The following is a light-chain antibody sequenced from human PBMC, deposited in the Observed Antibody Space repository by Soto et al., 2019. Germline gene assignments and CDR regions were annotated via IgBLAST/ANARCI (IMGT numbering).Light chain of an antibody. J-gene: IGKJ2*01. V-gene: IGKV3-20*01. CDR1: QSISSTY. Sequence: EIVLTQSPGTLSLSPGERATLSCRASQSISSTYLAWYHQKPDQPTSLLISGASSRATGIPDRFSGSGSGTDFTLTISGREPDDFAVYYCQQYCSSLMYTFGQGTKLEIK. CDR3: QQYCSSLMYT. CDR2: GAS.